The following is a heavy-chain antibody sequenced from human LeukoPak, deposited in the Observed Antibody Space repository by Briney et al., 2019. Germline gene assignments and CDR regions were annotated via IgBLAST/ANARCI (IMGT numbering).Heavy chain of an antibody. CDR2: ISNSDGST. J-gene: IGHJ4*02. CDR3: AKDSRGYQDYFDY. Sequence: GGSLRLSCAASGFTFSSYGMSWVRQAPGKGLEWVSTISNSDGSTYYADSVKGRFTISRDNSKNTLYLQMNSLRVEDTAVYYCAKDSRGYQDYFDYWGQGTLVTVSS. D-gene: IGHD3-22*01. V-gene: IGHV3-23*01. CDR1: GFTFSSYG.